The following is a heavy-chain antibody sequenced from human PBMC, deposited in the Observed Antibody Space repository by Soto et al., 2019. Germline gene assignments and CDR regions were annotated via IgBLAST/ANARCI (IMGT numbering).Heavy chain of an antibody. J-gene: IGHJ6*02. Sequence: ASVKVSCKASGYTFTGYYMHWVRQAPGQGLEWMGWINPNSGGTNYAQKFQGRVTVTRDTSISTAYMELSRLRSDDTAVYYCARAAAGSSFSSYYYYGMDVWGQGTTVTVSS. CDR2: INPNSGGT. D-gene: IGHD6-25*01. CDR3: ARAAAGSSFSSYYYYGMDV. CDR1: GYTFTGYY. V-gene: IGHV1-2*02.